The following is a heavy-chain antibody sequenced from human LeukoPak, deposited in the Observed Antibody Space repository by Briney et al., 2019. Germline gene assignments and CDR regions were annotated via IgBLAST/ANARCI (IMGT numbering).Heavy chain of an antibody. Sequence: GGSLRLSCAASGFTFSSYAMSWVRQAPGKGLEWVSAISGSGGSTHYADSVKGRFTISRDNSKNTLYLQMNSLRAEDTAVYYCAKSRGRHVLRYFGTPPYYFDYWGQGTLVTVSS. CDR2: ISGSGGST. V-gene: IGHV3-23*01. CDR3: AKSRGRHVLRYFGTPPYYFDY. J-gene: IGHJ4*02. CDR1: GFTFSSYA. D-gene: IGHD3-9*01.